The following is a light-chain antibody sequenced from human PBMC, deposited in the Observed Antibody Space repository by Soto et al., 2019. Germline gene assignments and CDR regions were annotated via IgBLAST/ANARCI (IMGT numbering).Light chain of an antibody. V-gene: IGKV1-5*01. CDR3: QQYNSYSPWT. CDR2: DVS. J-gene: IGKJ1*01. Sequence: DIQMTQSPSTLSASVGDRVTITCRASQTISNWLAWYQQKPGMAPKLLIYDVSNLESGVPSRFSGSGSRTEFTLTISSLQPDDFATYYCQQYNSYSPWTFGQGTRVEIK. CDR1: QTISNW.